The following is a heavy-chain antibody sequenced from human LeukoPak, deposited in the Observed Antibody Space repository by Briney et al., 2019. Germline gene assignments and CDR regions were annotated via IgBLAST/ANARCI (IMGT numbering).Heavy chain of an antibody. J-gene: IGHJ6*03. Sequence: PGGSLRLSCAASGFTFSDYYMSWIRQAEGKGLEWVSYIISSGSTIYYADSVKDRFTISRDNAKNSLYLQMNSLRAEDTAVYYCAKAGRGGDPDYYDSSGYSGYYYMDVWGKGTTVTVSS. CDR2: IISSGSTI. D-gene: IGHD3-22*01. CDR3: AKAGRGGDPDYYDSSGYSGYYYMDV. V-gene: IGHV3-11*01. CDR1: GFTFSDYY.